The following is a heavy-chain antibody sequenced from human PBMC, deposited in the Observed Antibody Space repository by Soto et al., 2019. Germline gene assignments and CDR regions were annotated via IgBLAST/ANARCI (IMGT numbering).Heavy chain of an antibody. Sequence: EVQLVESGGGLVQPGRSLRLSCAASGFTFDDYAMHWVRQAPGKCLEWVSGISWNSGSIGYADSVKGRFTISRDNAKNSLYLQMNSLRAEDTALYYCAKDMWATVTTNYMDVWGKGTTVTVSS. CDR1: GFTFDDYA. CDR2: ISWNSGSI. D-gene: IGHD4-17*01. J-gene: IGHJ6*03. CDR3: AKDMWATVTTNYMDV. V-gene: IGHV3-9*01.